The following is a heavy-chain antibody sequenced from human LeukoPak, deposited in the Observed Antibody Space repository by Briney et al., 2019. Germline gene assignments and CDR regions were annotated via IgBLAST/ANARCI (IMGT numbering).Heavy chain of an antibody. CDR3: ARDQGDSSGYFFDY. Sequence: PGGSLRLSCAASGFTVSSNYMSWARQAPGKGLEWVSVIYSGGSTYYADSAKGRFTTSRDNSKNTLYLQMNSLRAEDTAVYYCARDQGDSSGYFFDYWGQGTLVTVSS. V-gene: IGHV3-53*01. CDR1: GFTVSSNY. CDR2: IYSGGST. J-gene: IGHJ4*02. D-gene: IGHD3-22*01.